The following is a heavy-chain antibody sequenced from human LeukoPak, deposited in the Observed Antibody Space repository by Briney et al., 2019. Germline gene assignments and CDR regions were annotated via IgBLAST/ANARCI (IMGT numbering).Heavy chain of an antibody. Sequence: GESLKISCKGSGYSFTSYCISWVRQMPGKCLECMGRIDPRDSYTNYSPSFQVHVTISADKSISTAYLQWSSLKASDTVIFYKQKTAYEILTGYPNGMDVWGKGTTVTVSS. CDR2: IDPRDSYT. CDR3: QKTAYEILTGYPNGMDV. D-gene: IGHD3-9*01. V-gene: IGHV5-10-1*01. CDR1: GYSFTSYC. J-gene: IGHJ6*04.